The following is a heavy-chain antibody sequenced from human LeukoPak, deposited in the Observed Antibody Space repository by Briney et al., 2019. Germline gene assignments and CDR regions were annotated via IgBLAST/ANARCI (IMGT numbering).Heavy chain of an antibody. V-gene: IGHV4-39*02. CDR2: IYYSGST. Sequence: SETLSLTCTVSGGFISSSSYYWGWIRQPPGKGPEWIGSIYYSGSTYYNPSLKSRVTISVDTSKNQFSLKLSSVTAADTAVYYCAREEWLVRRYDPWGQGTLVTVSS. CDR1: GGFISSSSYY. J-gene: IGHJ5*02. CDR3: AREEWLVRRYDP. D-gene: IGHD6-19*01.